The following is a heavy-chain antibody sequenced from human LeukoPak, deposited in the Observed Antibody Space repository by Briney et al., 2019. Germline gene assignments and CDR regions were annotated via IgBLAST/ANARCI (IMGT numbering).Heavy chain of an antibody. D-gene: IGHD5-18*01. J-gene: IGHJ4*02. CDR2: ISTSGSSI. Sequence: PGGSLRLSCAASGFSFSNYEMNWVRQAPGKGLEWVSYISTSGSSISNADSVKGRFTISRDNAKNTLYLQMNSLRAEDTAVYYCARVSLGYSYGARFDYWGQGTLVTVSS. V-gene: IGHV3-48*03. CDR1: GFSFSNYE. CDR3: ARVSLGYSYGARFDY.